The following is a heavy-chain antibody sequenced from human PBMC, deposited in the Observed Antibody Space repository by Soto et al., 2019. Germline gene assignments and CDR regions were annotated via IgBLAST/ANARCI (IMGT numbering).Heavy chain of an antibody. D-gene: IGHD6-25*01. Sequence: ASVKVSCKASGGTFSSYAISWVRQAPGQGLEWMGGIIPIFGTANYAQKFQGRVTITADESTSTAYMELSSLRSEDTAVYYCARVRLEYYYYYGMDVWGQGTTVTVSS. V-gene: IGHV1-69*13. CDR3: ARVRLEYYYYYGMDV. CDR1: GGTFSSYA. J-gene: IGHJ6*02. CDR2: IIPIFGTA.